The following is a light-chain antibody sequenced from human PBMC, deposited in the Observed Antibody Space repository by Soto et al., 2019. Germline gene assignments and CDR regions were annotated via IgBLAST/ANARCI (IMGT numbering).Light chain of an antibody. V-gene: IGLV2-23*01. Sequence: SALTQPASVSGSPGQSITISCTGTSSVVGSYNLVSWYQQHPGKAPKLIIYEDSKRPSGVSNRFSGSKSGNTASLTISGLQTEDEADYYCCSYADSSTYVFGTGTKVTVL. CDR2: EDS. J-gene: IGLJ1*01. CDR1: SSVVGSYNL. CDR3: CSYADSSTYV.